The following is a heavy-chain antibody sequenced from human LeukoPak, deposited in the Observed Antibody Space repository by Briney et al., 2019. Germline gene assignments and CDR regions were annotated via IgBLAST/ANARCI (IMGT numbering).Heavy chain of an antibody. CDR1: GFTFSSYS. Sequence: PGGSLRLSCAASGFTFSSYSMNWVRQAPGKGLEWVSSISSSSSYIYYADSVKGRFTISRDNAKNSLYLQMNSLRAEDTAVYYCASTAVAGIGWFDPWGQGTLVTVSS. V-gene: IGHV3-21*01. CDR3: ASTAVAGIGWFDP. J-gene: IGHJ5*02. CDR2: ISSSSSYI. D-gene: IGHD6-19*01.